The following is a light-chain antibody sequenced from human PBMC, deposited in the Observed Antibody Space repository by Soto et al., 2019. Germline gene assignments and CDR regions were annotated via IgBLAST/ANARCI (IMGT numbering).Light chain of an antibody. J-gene: IGKJ1*01. CDR2: GAS. V-gene: IGKV3-20*01. CDR1: QSVPHSY. Sequence: EIVLTHSPGTLSLSPWERATLSCRASQSVPHSYLAWYRQKPGQAPRLLIYGASSRATGIPVRFSGSGSGTDFTLTITRLEPEDFAVYYCQRYGASTTFGQGTKVDIK. CDR3: QRYGASTT.